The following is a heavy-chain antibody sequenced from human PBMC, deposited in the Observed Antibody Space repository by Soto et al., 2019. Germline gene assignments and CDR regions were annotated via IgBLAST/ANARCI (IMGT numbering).Heavy chain of an antibody. CDR2: IYWDDDK. J-gene: IGHJ6*02. CDR3: AYLPCSAGSRYWCCFSGMDV. Sequence: QITLKESGPALVKPPQTLTLTCTLSGFSLSTSGVGVACIRQPPVKALEWLALIYWDDDKRYRPSLESRLTITKEITKNQEVLTMTNMNSVDTATYDGAYLPCSAGSRYWCCFSGMDVWGQGTMVTVSS. V-gene: IGHV2-5*02. D-gene: IGHD2-15*01. CDR1: GFSLSTSGVG.